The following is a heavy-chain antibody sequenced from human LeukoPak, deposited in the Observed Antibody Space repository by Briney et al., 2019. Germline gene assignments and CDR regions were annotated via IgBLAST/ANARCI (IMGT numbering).Heavy chain of an antibody. Sequence: ASVKVSCKASGYTFTGYYMHWVRQAPGQGLEWMGWINPNSGGTNYAQKFQGRVTMTRDTSFSTAYMELSRLRSDDTAVYYCARVRYSSSWSHTPYYFDYWGQGTLVTVSS. CDR2: INPNSGGT. D-gene: IGHD6-13*01. CDR1: GYTFTGYY. V-gene: IGHV1-2*02. J-gene: IGHJ4*02. CDR3: ARVRYSSSWSHTPYYFDY.